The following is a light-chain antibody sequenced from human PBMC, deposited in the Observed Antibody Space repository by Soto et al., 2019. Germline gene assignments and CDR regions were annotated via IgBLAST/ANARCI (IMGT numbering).Light chain of an antibody. V-gene: IGLV1-40*01. CDR1: SSNIGAGYD. Sequence: QSALTQPPSVSGAPGQRVTISCTGSSSNIGAGYDVNWYQQLPGTAPKLLIFGDSNRPSGVPDRFSGSKSGTSASLAITGLQAVDEADYYCQSSDSRLSGSDVFGTGTKVTVL. J-gene: IGLJ1*01. CDR2: GDS. CDR3: QSSDSRLSGSDV.